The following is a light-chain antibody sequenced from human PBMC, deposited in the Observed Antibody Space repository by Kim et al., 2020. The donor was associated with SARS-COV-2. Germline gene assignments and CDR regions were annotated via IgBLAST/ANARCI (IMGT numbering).Light chain of an antibody. CDR1: QDISNY. J-gene: IGKJ4*01. CDR3: QHYRNLPLT. Sequence: DIQMTQSPSSLSASVGDRVTITCRASQDISNYLNWYQQKPGKAPKLLIYDTSTLETGVSSRFSGSGSGTDFTFTITNLQPDDVATYYCQHYRNLPLTFGGGTKLEI. V-gene: IGKV1-33*01. CDR2: DTS.